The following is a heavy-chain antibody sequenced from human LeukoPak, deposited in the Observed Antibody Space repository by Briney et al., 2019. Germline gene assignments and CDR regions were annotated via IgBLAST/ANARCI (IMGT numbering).Heavy chain of an antibody. Sequence: PGGSLRLSCAASGFTFSTYWMHWVRQAPGKGLVWVSRINSDGSTTNYADSVKGRFIISRDNAKNTLYLQMNSLRAEDTAVYYCARVLYGDYWYDPWGQGTLVTVSS. CDR3: ARVLYGDYWYDP. CDR1: GFTFSTYW. D-gene: IGHD4-17*01. V-gene: IGHV3-74*01. J-gene: IGHJ5*02. CDR2: INSDGSTT.